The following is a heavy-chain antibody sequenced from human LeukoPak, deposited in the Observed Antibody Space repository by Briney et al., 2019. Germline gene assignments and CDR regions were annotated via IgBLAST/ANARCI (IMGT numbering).Heavy chain of an antibody. V-gene: IGHV1-2*06. CDR3: ARDQGSRTRSCYTGY. J-gene: IGHJ4*02. CDR2: INPYSGDT. Sequence: GASVKVSCKASGYTFTGYHIHWVRQAPGQGHEWMGRINPYSGDTNFAQKFQGRVTMTRDTSITTAYMDLSSLTPDDTPVYSCARDQGSRTRSCYTGYWGQGTQVTVSS. D-gene: IGHD2-15*01. CDR1: GYTFTGYH.